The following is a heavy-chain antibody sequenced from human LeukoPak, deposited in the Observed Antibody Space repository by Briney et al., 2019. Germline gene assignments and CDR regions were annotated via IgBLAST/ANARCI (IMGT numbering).Heavy chain of an antibody. CDR1: GFIFSDYW. Sequence: GGSLRLSCAASGFIFSDYWMHWVRQAPGKGLVWVSGINSDGSATYYADSVKGRFTVSRDTAKNTLYLQMNSLRAEDTAVYYCARGDTANDYWGQGTLVTVSS. V-gene: IGHV3-74*01. J-gene: IGHJ4*02. CDR3: ARGDTANDY. CDR2: INSDGSAT. D-gene: IGHD2-21*02.